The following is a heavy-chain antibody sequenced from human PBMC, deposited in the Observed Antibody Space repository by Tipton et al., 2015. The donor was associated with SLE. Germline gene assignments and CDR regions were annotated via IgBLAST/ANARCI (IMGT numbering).Heavy chain of an antibody. V-gene: IGHV3-15*01. D-gene: IGHD4-17*01. J-gene: IGHJ1*01. CDR1: GFTFSSAW. Sequence: GSLRLSCAGSGFTFSSAWMSWVRQAPGKGLEWVARVKDRTAGETTDYAAPVKGRFTISRDNSKDTLYLQMNSLRAEDTAVYYCATPIMTTMTQEYFQPWGQGTLVTVSS. CDR3: ATPIMTTMTQEYFQP. CDR2: VKDRTAGETT.